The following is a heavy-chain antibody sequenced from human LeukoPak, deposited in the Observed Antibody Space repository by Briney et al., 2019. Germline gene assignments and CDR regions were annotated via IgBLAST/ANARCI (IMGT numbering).Heavy chain of an antibody. V-gene: IGHV4-39*01. CDR1: GGSISSSSYY. D-gene: IGHD2-2*01. Sequence: SETLSLTCTVSGGSISSSSYYWGWIRQPPGKGLEWIGSIYYSGSTYYNPSLKSRVTISVDTSKNQFSLKLSSVTAADTAVYYCARHDRIERDCSSTSCSSVFDYWGQGTLVTVSS. J-gene: IGHJ4*02. CDR3: ARHDRIERDCSSTSCSSVFDY. CDR2: IYYSGST.